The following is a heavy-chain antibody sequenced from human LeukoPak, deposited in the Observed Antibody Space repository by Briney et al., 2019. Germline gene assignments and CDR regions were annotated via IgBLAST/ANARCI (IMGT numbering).Heavy chain of an antibody. Sequence: ASVKVSCKASGYTFTSYGISWVRQAPGQGLEWMGWISAYNGNTNYAQKLQGRVTMTTDTSTSTAYMELRSLRSDDTAVYYCAREKWDPTMGGALDYWGQGTLVTVSS. CDR2: ISAYNGNT. CDR3: AREKWDPTMGGALDY. J-gene: IGHJ4*02. V-gene: IGHV1-18*01. CDR1: GYTFTSYG. D-gene: IGHD3-16*01.